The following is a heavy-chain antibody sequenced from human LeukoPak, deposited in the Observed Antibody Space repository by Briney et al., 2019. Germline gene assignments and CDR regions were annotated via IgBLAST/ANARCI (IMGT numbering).Heavy chain of an antibody. D-gene: IGHD2/OR15-2a*01. J-gene: IGHJ4*02. V-gene: IGHV3-30*02. CDR2: IRYDGQNK. CDR3: VKARRNSRCDFDS. CDR1: GFTFSRSG. Sequence: GESLRLSCAASGFTFSRSGMHWVRQAPGKGLEWVALIRYDGQNKYYGDSVKGRFFISRDNSKNTLYLQMNGLRIEDTAVYYCVKARRNSRCDFDSWGQGTLVSVSS.